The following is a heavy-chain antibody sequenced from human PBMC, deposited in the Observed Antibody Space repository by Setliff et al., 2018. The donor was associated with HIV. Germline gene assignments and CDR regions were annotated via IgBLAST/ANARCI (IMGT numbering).Heavy chain of an antibody. CDR3: ARVYCSIASCYDEYYFDY. D-gene: IGHD2-2*01. V-gene: IGHV1-46*01. CDR1: GYSFGDYY. CDR2: INPAGGNS. Sequence: EASVKVSCKSSGYSFGDYYIHWVRQAPGQGLEWMGVINPAGGNSHYAQKFQGRVTVTRDASTSTVYMDLSSLRSDGTAVYFCARVYCSIASCYDEYYFDYWGQGTLVTVSS. J-gene: IGHJ4*02.